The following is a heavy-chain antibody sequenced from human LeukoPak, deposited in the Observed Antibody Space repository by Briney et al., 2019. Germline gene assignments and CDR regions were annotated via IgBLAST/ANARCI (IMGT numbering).Heavy chain of an antibody. V-gene: IGHV3-23*01. J-gene: IGHJ4*02. D-gene: IGHD3-22*01. CDR3: AYLDSSGYYYGRLRY. CDR1: GFTFSDHA. CDR2: ISAGGDRT. Sequence: GGSVRLSCAASGFTFSDHAMSWVRQTPAKGLESVCCISAGGDRTHYADSVKGRFTVSRDNSKNTLYLHMNSLRAEDTAVYFCAYLDSSGYYYGRLRYWGQGTPVTVSS.